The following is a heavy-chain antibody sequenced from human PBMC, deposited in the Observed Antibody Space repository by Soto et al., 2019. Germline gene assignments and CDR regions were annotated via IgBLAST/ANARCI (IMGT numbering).Heavy chain of an antibody. Sequence: ASVKVCCKASGCTFTGYYMHWVRQAPGQGLEWMGWINPNSGGTNYAQKFQGRVTMTRDTSISTAYMELSRLRSDDTAVYYCASFYNASPTYYFYSHSMDVWRQVTTV. D-gene: IGHD3-10*01. CDR3: ASFYNASPTYYFYSHSMDV. CDR1: GCTFTGYY. J-gene: IGHJ6*03. V-gene: IGHV1-2*02. CDR2: INPNSGGT.